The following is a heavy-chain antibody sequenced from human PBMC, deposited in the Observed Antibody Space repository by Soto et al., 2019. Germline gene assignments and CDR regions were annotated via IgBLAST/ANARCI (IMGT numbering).Heavy chain of an antibody. CDR3: ARGPPFDP. Sequence: GGSQRLSCAASGVTFRSYGMNWVRQAPGKGLEWVSSISSSSSYIYYADSVKGRFTISRDNAKNSLYLQMNSLRAEDTAVYYCARGPPFDPWGQGTLVTVSS. J-gene: IGHJ5*02. CDR1: GVTFRSYG. V-gene: IGHV3-21*01. CDR2: ISSSSSYI.